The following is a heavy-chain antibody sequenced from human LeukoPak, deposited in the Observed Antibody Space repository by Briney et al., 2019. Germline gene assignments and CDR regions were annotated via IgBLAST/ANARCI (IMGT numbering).Heavy chain of an antibody. V-gene: IGHV3-23*01. J-gene: IGHJ4*02. CDR2: ITGSGGST. CDR3: AKNPPRYCGGDCPLDS. CDR1: EFTFSSYA. D-gene: IGHD2-21*02. Sequence: GGSLRLSCAASEFTFSSYAMTWVRQAPGKGLEWVSAITGSGGSTYYADSVEGRFTISRDNFKNMLYLQMDSLRAEDTALYYCAKNPPRYCGGDCPLDSWGQGTLVTVSS.